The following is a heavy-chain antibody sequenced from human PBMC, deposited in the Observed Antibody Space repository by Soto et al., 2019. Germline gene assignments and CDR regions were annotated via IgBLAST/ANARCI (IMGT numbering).Heavy chain of an antibody. J-gene: IGHJ5*02. CDR2: IDYSGRT. D-gene: IGHD4-17*01. CDR3: ARDTRDYRTGHNWFDP. Sequence: QVQLQESGPGLVKPSETLSLTCTVSGGSVSSGSYYWSWIRQPPGKGLEWIGYIDYSGRTYYNPSLKSRVIISVDTSKNQLSLKLSSVTAADTAVYYCARDTRDYRTGHNWFDPWGQGTLVTVSS. CDR1: GGSVSSGSYY. V-gene: IGHV4-31*03.